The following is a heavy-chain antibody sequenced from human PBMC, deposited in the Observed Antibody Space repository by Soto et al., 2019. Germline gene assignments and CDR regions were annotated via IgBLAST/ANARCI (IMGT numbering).Heavy chain of an antibody. V-gene: IGHV4-59*01. D-gene: IGHD6-13*01. CDR3: ARGGGSSSWYPSPLNWFDP. CDR2: IYYSGST. CDR1: GGSISSYY. J-gene: IGHJ5*02. Sequence: SETLSLTCTVSGGSISSYYWSWIRQPPGKGLEWIGYIYYSGSTNYNPSLKSRVTISVDTSKNQFSLKLSSVTAADTAVYYCARGGGSSSWYPSPLNWFDPWGQGTQVTVSS.